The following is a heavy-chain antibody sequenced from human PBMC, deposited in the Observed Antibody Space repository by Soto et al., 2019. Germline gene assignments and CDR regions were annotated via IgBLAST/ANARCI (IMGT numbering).Heavy chain of an antibody. CDR1: GGSISTGGYY. Sequence: QVQLQESGPGLVKPSQTLSLTCTVSGGSISTGGYYWNWIRQHPGKGLEWIGYFYYSGSTYYNPSLKSGVTTSVNTSKTHFSLKLSSVTAAAPAVYYGARGVSPWGKGTRVTVAS. CDR2: FYYSGST. CDR3: ARGVSP. J-gene: IGHJ5*02. V-gene: IGHV4-31*03.